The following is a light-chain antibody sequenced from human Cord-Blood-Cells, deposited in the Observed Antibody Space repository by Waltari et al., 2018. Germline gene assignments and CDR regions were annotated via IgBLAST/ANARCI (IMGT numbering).Light chain of an antibody. V-gene: IGLV2-8*01. J-gene: IGLJ2*01. CDR2: EVS. CDR3: SSYAGSNNFVV. CDR1: SSDVGGYNH. Sequence: QSALTQPPSASGSPGQSVTISCTGTSSDVGGYNHVSWYHQHPGKAPKLMIYEVSTRPSGVPDRFSGSKSGNTASLTVSGLQAEDEADYYCSSYAGSNNFVVFGGGTKLTVL.